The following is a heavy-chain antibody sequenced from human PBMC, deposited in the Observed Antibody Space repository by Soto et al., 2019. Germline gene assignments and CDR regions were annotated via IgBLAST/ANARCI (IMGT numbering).Heavy chain of an antibody. CDR3: ARYIITGTPWYYYYYMDV. V-gene: IGHV1-8*01. Sequence: ASVKVSCKASGYTFTSYDINWVRQATGQGLEWMGWMNPNSGNTGYAQKFQGRVTMTRNTSISTAYMELSSLRSEDTAVYYCARYIITGTPWYYYYYMDVWGKGTTGTVSS. CDR2: MNPNSGNT. J-gene: IGHJ6*03. D-gene: IGHD1-7*01. CDR1: GYTFTSYD.